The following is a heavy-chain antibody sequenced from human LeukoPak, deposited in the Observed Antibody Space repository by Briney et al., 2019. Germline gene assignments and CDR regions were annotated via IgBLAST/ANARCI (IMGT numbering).Heavy chain of an antibody. J-gene: IGHJ4*02. CDR2: IYYSGST. V-gene: IGHV4-59*01. CDR3: ARERVTGCADGVCYSRFDY. Sequence: PSETLSLTCTVSGGSISSYYWSWIRQPPGKGLEWIGYIYYSGSTNYNPSLKSRVTISVDTSKNQFSLKLSSVTAADTAVYYCARERVTGCADGVCYSRFDYWGQGTLVTVSS. D-gene: IGHD2-8*01. CDR1: GGSISSYY.